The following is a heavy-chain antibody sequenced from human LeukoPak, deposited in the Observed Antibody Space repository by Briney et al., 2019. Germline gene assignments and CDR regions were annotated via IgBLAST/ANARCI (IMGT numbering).Heavy chain of an antibody. CDR1: GFTFNSFG. CDR2: IWYDGSNI. Sequence: GGSLRLSCAASGFTFNSFGMHWVRQAPGKGLEWVAVIWYDGSNIHYADSVKGRFTISRDNSKNTLYLQMNSLRAEDTAVYYCAREGSPMANHYYYGMDVWGQGTTATVSS. CDR3: AREGSPMANHYYYGMDV. J-gene: IGHJ6*02. V-gene: IGHV3-33*01. D-gene: IGHD5-24*01.